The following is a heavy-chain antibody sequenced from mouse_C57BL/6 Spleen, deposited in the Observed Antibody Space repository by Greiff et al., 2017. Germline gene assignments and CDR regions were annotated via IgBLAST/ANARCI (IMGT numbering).Heavy chain of an antibody. D-gene: IGHD1-1*01. CDR3: ARHEVGHYYGSRGYAMDY. CDR2: FYPGSGSI. V-gene: IGHV1-62-2*01. CDR1: GYTFTEYT. Sequence: VQLQQSGAELVKPGASVKLSCKASGYTFTEYTIHWVQQRSGQGLEWIGWFYPGSGSIKYNEKFKDQDTLTADKSSSTVYMELSRLTSEDSAVYFCARHEVGHYYGSRGYAMDYWGQGTSVTVSS. J-gene: IGHJ4*01.